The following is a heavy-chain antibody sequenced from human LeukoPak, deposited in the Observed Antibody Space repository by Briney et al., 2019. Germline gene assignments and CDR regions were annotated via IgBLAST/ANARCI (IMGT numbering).Heavy chain of an antibody. CDR1: GGSISSYY. D-gene: IGHD3-22*01. V-gene: IGHV4-34*01. CDR2: INHSGST. CDR3: ARGSGESTYYYDSSGYYSYYFDY. Sequence: SETLSLTCTVSGGSISSYYWSWIRQPPGKGLEWIGEINHSGSTNYNPSLKSRVTISVDTSKNQFSLKLSSVTAADTAVYYCARGSGESTYYYDSSGYYSYYFDYWGQGTLVTVSS. J-gene: IGHJ4*02.